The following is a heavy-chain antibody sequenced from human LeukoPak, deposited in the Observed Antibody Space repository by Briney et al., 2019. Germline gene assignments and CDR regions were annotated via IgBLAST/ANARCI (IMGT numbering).Heavy chain of an antibody. V-gene: IGHV4-34*01. CDR3: ARAHTFSCNGGPCPFFLDS. Sequence: PSETLSLTCAVYGGSFSGYYWSWIRQPPGKGLEWIGEINHSGSTNYNPSLKSRVTMSVDTSKNQFSLKLTSVTAADTAVYYCARAHTFSCNGGPCPFFLDSWGQGTLVTVSS. CDR2: INHSGST. J-gene: IGHJ4*02. D-gene: IGHD2/OR15-2a*01. CDR1: GGSFSGYY.